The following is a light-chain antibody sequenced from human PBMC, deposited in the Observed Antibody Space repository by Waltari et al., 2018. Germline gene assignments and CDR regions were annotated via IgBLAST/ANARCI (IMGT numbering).Light chain of an antibody. CDR2: GAS. CDR1: QTIRTN. CDR3: QQYNNWPPGDT. Sequence: ETVMTQSPASLSVSPGERATLPCRASQTIRTNFAWYQHKPGQAPRLLIHGASTRAPGIPARFSGSGSGTEFTLTISSLQSEDSAVYYCQQYNNWPPGDTFGQGTRLEVK. V-gene: IGKV3-15*01. J-gene: IGKJ2*01.